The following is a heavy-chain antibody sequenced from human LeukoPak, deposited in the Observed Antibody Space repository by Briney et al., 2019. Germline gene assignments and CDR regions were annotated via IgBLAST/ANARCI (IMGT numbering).Heavy chain of an antibody. CDR3: AKDPYYDSSGGVAFDY. D-gene: IGHD3-22*01. J-gene: IGHJ4*02. V-gene: IGHV3-23*01. Sequence: GGSLRLSCAASGFTFSSYAMNWVRQAPGKGLEWVSAISGSGGSTYYADSVKGRFTISRDNSKNTLYLQMNSLRAEDTAVYYCAKDPYYDSSGGVAFDYWGQGTLVTVSS. CDR2: ISGSGGST. CDR1: GFTFSSYA.